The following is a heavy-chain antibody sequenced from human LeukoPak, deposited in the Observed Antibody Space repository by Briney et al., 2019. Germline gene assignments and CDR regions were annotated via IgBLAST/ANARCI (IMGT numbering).Heavy chain of an antibody. D-gene: IGHD2-2*01. V-gene: IGHV4-34*01. CDR1: GGSFSGYY. CDR3: ARSIVVVVPAATYYYYYYMDV. CDR2: INHGGST. Sequence: SETLSLTCAVYGGSFSGYYWSWIRQPPGKGLEWIGEINHGGSTNYNPSLRSRVTISVDTSKNQFSLKLSSVTAADTAVYYCARSIVVVVPAATYYYYYYMDVWGKGTTVTVSS. J-gene: IGHJ6*03.